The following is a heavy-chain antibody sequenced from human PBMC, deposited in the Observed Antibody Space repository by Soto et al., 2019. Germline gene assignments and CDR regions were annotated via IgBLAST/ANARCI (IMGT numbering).Heavy chain of an antibody. Sequence: SETLSLTCTVSGGSISSYYWSWIRQPPGKGLEWIRYIYYSGSTNYNPSLKSRVTISVDTSKNQFSLKLSSVTAADTAVYYGARLYSSISYAFDIWGQGTMVTVSS. D-gene: IGHD2-2*01. CDR1: GGSISSYY. CDR2: IYYSGST. V-gene: IGHV4-59*08. J-gene: IGHJ3*02. CDR3: ARLYSSISYAFDI.